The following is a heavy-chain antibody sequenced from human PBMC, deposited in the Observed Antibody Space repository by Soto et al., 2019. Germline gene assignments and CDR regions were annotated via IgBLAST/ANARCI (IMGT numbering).Heavy chain of an antibody. Sequence: QVQLVQSGAEVKKPGASVKVSCKASGYTFTSYGISWVRQAPGQGLEWMGWINTYNRNTNYAQKLQGRVTMTTDTSTSTAYMELRSLRSSDTAIYYCARVETPSPQAVGGTPHDYWGQGTLVTVSS. CDR3: ARVETPSPQAVGGTPHDY. CDR2: INTYNRNT. V-gene: IGHV1-18*01. CDR1: GYTFTSYG. D-gene: IGHD6-19*01. J-gene: IGHJ4*02.